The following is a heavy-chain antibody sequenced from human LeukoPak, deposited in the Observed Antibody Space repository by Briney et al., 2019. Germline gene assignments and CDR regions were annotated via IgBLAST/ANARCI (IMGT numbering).Heavy chain of an antibody. D-gene: IGHD3-10*01. V-gene: IGHV3-30*18. Sequence: GRSLRLSCAASGFTFSSYGMHWVRQAPGKGLGWVAVISYDGSNKYYADSVKGRFTISRDNSKNTLYLQMNSLRAEDTAVYYCAKDPSGSYYGSGSYFDYWGQGTLVTVSS. CDR2: ISYDGSNK. J-gene: IGHJ4*02. CDR3: AKDPSGSYYGSGSYFDY. CDR1: GFTFSSYG.